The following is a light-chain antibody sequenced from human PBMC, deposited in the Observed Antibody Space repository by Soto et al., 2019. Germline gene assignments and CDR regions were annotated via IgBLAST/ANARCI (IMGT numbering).Light chain of an antibody. CDR3: QQYNSYAKT. J-gene: IGKJ1*01. Sequence: DIQMTKSPSTLSASVGDRVTITCRASQSITTWLAWYQQKPGKAPKLLIYKASSLESGVPSRFSGSGSGTEFTLTISSVEPDDFATYYCQQYNSYAKTFGQGPKVEIK. CDR1: QSITTW. V-gene: IGKV1-5*03. CDR2: KAS.